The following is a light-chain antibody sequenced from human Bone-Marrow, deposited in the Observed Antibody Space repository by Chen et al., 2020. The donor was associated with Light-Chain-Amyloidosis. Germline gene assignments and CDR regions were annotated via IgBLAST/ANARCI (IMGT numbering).Light chain of an antibody. CDR1: SSNVGAGYD. CDR3: QSYDTTRSGSV. Sequence: QSVLTQPPSVSGAPGQRVTISCSGSSSNVGAGYDVQWYQQLPETAPKLLIYGNNDRPSGVPDRFSGSKSGTSASLVITGLQAEDEAEYYCQSYDTTRSGSVFGGGTKLTVL. J-gene: IGLJ2*01. CDR2: GNN. V-gene: IGLV1-40*01.